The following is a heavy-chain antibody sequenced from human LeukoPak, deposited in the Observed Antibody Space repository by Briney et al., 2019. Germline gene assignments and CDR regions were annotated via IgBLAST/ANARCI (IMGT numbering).Heavy chain of an antibody. J-gene: IGHJ4*02. CDR2: ISTGSIYT. V-gene: IGHV3-21*01. CDR3: ARTYCSTTSCYWFDY. Sequence: PGGSLRLSCAASGFTFTSYTMNWVRQAPGKGLEWVSSISTGSIYTDFADSVKGRFTISRDHAKNSLYLQMNSLRAEDTAIYYFARTYCSTTSCYWFDYWGQGILVTVSP. CDR1: GFTFTSYT. D-gene: IGHD2-2*01.